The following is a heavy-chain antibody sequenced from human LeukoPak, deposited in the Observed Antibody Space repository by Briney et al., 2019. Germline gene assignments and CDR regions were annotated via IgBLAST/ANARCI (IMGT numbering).Heavy chain of an antibody. Sequence: GGSLSLSCAASGFPFNTYWMIWVRQAPGKGLEWVANIDQGGSTKYYVDSLKGRFTISRDNAKNSLYLQMNSLRAEDTAVYYCVRDKGGRSGAIYYDAFDVWGQGTMVTVSS. CDR1: GFPFNTYW. V-gene: IGHV3-7*01. CDR2: IDQGGSTK. J-gene: IGHJ3*01. D-gene: IGHD1-26*01. CDR3: VRDKGGRSGAIYYDAFDV.